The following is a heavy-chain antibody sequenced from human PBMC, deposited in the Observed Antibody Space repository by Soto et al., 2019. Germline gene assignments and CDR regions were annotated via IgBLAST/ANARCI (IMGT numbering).Heavy chain of an antibody. Sequence: SETLSLTCTVSGGSISSGGYYWSWIRQHPGKGLEWIGYIYYSGSTYYNPSLKSRVTISVDTSKNQFSLKLSSVTAADTAVYYCARDSNYDGSGYRDDAFDIWGQGTMVTVSS. J-gene: IGHJ3*02. CDR2: IYYSGST. D-gene: IGHD3-22*01. CDR1: GGSISSGGYY. CDR3: ARDSNYDGSGYRDDAFDI. V-gene: IGHV4-31*03.